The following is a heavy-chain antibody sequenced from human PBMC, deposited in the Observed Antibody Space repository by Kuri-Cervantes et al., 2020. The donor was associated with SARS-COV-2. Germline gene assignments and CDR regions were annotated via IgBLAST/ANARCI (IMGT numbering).Heavy chain of an antibody. CDR1: GFTFSNSD. V-gene: IGHV3-19*01. D-gene: IGHD6-13*01. J-gene: IGHJ4*02. CDR2: VSWNGSRT. CDR3: VRHKAAAGIVAPD. Sequence: GESLKISCAASGFTFSNSDMNWVRQAPGKGLEWVSGVSWNGSRTHYADSVKGRFIISRDNSRNFLYQQVNSLRPEDMAVYYCVRHKAAAGIVAPDWGQRTLVTVSS.